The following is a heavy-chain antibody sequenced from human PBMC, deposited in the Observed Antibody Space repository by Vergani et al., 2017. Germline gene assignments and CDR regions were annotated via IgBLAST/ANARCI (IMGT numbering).Heavy chain of an antibody. CDR1: GGSISSGSYY. J-gene: IGHJ6*02. Sequence: QVQLQESGPGLVKPSQTLSLTCTVSGGSISSGSYYWSWIRPPAGKRLEWIGPTYTDVSTNYNPPLKSRFTISVDATKNKFSLKLSSVTAADTAVHYCARQNILGYYYYCMDVWGQGTTVTVSS. D-gene: IGHD3-9*01. CDR3: ARQNILGYYYYCMDV. CDR2: TYTDVST. V-gene: IGHV4-61*02.